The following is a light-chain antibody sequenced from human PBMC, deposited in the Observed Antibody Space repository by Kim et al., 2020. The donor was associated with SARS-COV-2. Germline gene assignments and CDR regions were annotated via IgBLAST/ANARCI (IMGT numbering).Light chain of an antibody. J-gene: IGKJ2*01. Sequence: DIQMTQSPSSMSASVGDRVTITCRASQDIYGHLAWYQQKPDKAPNLLLYSVSRLHRGVPLRFNGSGSGTHFTLSISSLQPEDSATYYCQQANSFPYTFGQGTKLEIK. CDR1: QDIYGH. CDR2: SVS. V-gene: IGKV1D-12*01. CDR3: QQANSFPYT.